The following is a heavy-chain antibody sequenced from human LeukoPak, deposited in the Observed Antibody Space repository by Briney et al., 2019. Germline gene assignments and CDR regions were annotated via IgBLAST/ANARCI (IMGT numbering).Heavy chain of an antibody. J-gene: IGHJ6*04. D-gene: IGHD2-2*01. CDR1: GGTFSSYA. V-gene: IGHV1-69*01. CDR2: IISIFGTA. CDR3: ARDIVVVPAVGLNYYYYGMDV. Sequence: SVKVSCKASGGTFSSYAISWVRQAPGQGLEWMGGIISIFGTANYAQKFQGRVTITADESTSTAYMELSSLRSEDTAVYYCARDIVVVPAVGLNYYYYGMDVWGKGTTVTVSS.